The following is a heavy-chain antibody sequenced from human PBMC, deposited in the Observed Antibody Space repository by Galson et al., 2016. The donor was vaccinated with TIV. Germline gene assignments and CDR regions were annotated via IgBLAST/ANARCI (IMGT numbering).Heavy chain of an antibody. Sequence: PALVKPTQTLTLTCTFSGFSSSATGMSVSWIRQPPGKALEWLARIDWDDDIYFSTSLRTRLTISKDTSKNQVVLTMTNMDPVDTATYFCARMPLPTEYYETSGNSGAFDFWGQGTKVTVSS. CDR3: ARMPLPTEYYETSGNSGAFDF. CDR2: IDWDDDI. D-gene: IGHD3-16*01. V-gene: IGHV2-70*11. J-gene: IGHJ3*01. CDR1: GFSSSATGMS.